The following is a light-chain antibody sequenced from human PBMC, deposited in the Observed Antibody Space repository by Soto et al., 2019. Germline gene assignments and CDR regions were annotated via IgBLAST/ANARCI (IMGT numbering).Light chain of an antibody. J-gene: IGKJ1*01. CDR3: QQFHKWPPST. Sequence: EIVMTQSPATLSVSPWERATLSCRASRSVSSDLARYQQKPGQAPRLLIYGGSSRATGIPARFSGSGSGTEFTLTIISLQSEDSAVYYCQQFHKWPPSTFGQGTKVDIK. CDR1: RSVSSD. CDR2: GGS. V-gene: IGKV3-15*01.